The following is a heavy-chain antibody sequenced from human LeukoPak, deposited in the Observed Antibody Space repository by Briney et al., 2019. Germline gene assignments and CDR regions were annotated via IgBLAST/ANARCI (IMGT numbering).Heavy chain of an antibody. Sequence: PGGSLRLSCAASGFAFDDYGMSWVRQAPGKGLEWVSGIEGSGYRTYYADSVRGRFTISRDNSKNTLWLQMDSLRAEDTAVYYCAKSWQLISALESWGQGTPVTASS. D-gene: IGHD6-6*01. CDR2: IEGSGYRT. J-gene: IGHJ5*02. V-gene: IGHV3-23*01. CDR1: GFAFDDYG. CDR3: AKSWQLISALES.